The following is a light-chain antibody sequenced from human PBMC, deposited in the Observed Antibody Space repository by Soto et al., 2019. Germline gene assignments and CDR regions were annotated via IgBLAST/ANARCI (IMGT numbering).Light chain of an antibody. CDR1: QSISSY. J-gene: IGKJ4*01. CDR2: AAS. CDR3: QQSYSTPLT. Sequence: DIHMTQXXSXXXXSXXXRXXIPXGASQSISSYLNWYQQKPGKAPKLLIYAASSLQSGVPSRFSGSGSGTDFTLTISSLQPEDFATYYCQQSYSTPLTFGGGTKVDIK. V-gene: IGKV1-39*01.